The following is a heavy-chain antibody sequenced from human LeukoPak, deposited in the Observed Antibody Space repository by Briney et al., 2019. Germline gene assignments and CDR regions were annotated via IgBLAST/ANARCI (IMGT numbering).Heavy chain of an antibody. J-gene: IGHJ4*02. CDR1: GFTFSSYA. Sequence: GGSLRLSCAASGFTFSSYAMHWVRQAPGKGLEWVAVISYDGSNKYYAASVKGRFTISRDNSKNTLYLQMNSLRAEDTAVYYCAMGYYWDPSGFDYWGQGTLVTVSS. CDR2: ISYDGSNK. D-gene: IGHD2-15*01. V-gene: IGHV3-30-3*01. CDR3: AMGYYWDPSGFDY.